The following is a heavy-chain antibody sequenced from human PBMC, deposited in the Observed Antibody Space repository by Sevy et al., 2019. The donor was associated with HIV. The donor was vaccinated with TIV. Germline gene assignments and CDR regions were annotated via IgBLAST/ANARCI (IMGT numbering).Heavy chain of an antibody. Sequence: ASVKVSCKASGYTFTSYGISWVRQAPGQGLEWMGWITAYNGNRNYAQKVQGRITVTTDTSTSTAYMELRSLRSDDTAVYYCPRVLGSGSFYPHYFDYWGRGTLVTVSS. D-gene: IGHD3-10*01. CDR3: PRVLGSGSFYPHYFDY. CDR1: GYTFTSYG. V-gene: IGHV1-18*01. J-gene: IGHJ4*02. CDR2: ITAYNGNR.